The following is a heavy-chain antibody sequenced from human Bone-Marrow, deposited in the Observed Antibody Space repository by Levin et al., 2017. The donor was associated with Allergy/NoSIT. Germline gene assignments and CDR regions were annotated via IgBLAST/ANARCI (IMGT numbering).Heavy chain of an antibody. CDR1: GLTFSSHT. CDR2: ISGRSSWT. Sequence: PSETLSLTCAVSGLTFSSHTMSWVRLAPGRGLEWVSSISGRSSWTTYADSGKGRFVVSRDNANQSLTLQMNSLRVEDTAVYYCATMAPADFWGQGTHVIVSS. V-gene: IGHV3-21*01. CDR3: ATMAPADF. D-gene: IGHD2-2*01. J-gene: IGHJ4*02.